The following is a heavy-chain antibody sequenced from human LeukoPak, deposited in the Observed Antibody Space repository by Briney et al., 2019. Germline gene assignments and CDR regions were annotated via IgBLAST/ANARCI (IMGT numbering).Heavy chain of an antibody. Sequence: ASVKVSCKASGYTFTGYYMHWVRQAPGQGLEWIAWINPNSGGTYYAQNFHDRITMTRDTSISTAYMELSRLRSDDTAIYYCARANALYCSSTSCLFDYWGQGTLVTVSS. J-gene: IGHJ4*02. CDR1: GYTFTGYY. CDR2: INPNSGGT. V-gene: IGHV1-2*02. CDR3: ARANALYCSSTSCLFDY. D-gene: IGHD2-2*01.